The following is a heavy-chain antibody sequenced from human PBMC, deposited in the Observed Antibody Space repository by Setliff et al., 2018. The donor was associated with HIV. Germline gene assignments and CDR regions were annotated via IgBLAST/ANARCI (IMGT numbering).Heavy chain of an antibody. J-gene: IGHJ6*03. CDR3: ARARGLLPYYYLDV. CDR1: GGSISSGGYY. CDR2: IYYSGST. D-gene: IGHD3-10*01. V-gene: IGHV4-31*03. Sequence: KPSETLSLTCTVSGGSISSGGYYWSWIRQHPGKGLEWIGYIYYSGSTYYNPSLKSRVTMSVDTSKNQFSLKLSSVTAADTAVYYCARARGLLPYYYLDVWGKGTRSPSP.